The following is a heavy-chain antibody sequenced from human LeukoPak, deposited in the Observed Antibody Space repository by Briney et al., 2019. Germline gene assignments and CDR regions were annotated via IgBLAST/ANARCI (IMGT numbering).Heavy chain of an antibody. D-gene: IGHD3-3*01. Sequence: SETLSLTCAVYGGSFSGYYWSRIRQPPGKGLEWIGEINHSGSTNYNPSLKSRVTISVDTSKNQFSLKLCSVTAADTAVYYCARGRPYYDFWSGYHASFDPWGQGTLVTVSS. V-gene: IGHV4-34*01. CDR1: GGSFSGYY. J-gene: IGHJ5*02. CDR2: INHSGST. CDR3: ARGRPYYDFWSGYHASFDP.